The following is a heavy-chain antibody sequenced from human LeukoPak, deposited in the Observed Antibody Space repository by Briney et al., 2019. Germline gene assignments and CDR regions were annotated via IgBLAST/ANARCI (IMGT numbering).Heavy chain of an antibody. Sequence: GGSLRLSCAASGFTFSSYWMHWVRQAPGKGLVWVSRINSDGINTSYADSVKGRFTISRDNFMNTLFLQMNSLRAEDTAVYYCVKTLFGVVFHSMDVWGQGTTVNVAS. V-gene: IGHV3-74*01. CDR1: GFTFSSYW. CDR2: INSDGINT. CDR3: VKTLFGVVFHSMDV. D-gene: IGHD3-3*01. J-gene: IGHJ6*02.